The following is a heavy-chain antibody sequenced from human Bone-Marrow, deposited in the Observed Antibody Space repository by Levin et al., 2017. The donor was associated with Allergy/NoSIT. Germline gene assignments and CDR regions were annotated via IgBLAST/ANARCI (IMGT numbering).Heavy chain of an antibody. CDR1: GYTFTSYD. D-gene: IGHD2-15*01. CDR3: ATVSVVEPEGAFDI. V-gene: IGHV1-8*01. J-gene: IGHJ3*02. CDR2: MNPNSGNT. Sequence: GASVKVSCKASGYTFTSYDINWVRQATGQGLEWMGWMNPNSGNTGYAQKFQGRVTMTRNTSISTAYMELSSLRSEDTAVYYCATVSVVEPEGAFDIWGQGTMVTVSS.